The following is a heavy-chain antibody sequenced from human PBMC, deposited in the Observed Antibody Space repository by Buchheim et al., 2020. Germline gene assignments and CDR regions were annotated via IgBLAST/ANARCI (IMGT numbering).Heavy chain of an antibody. D-gene: IGHD6-6*01. J-gene: IGHJ6*02. Sequence: EVQLVESGGVVVQPGGSLRLSCAASGFTFDDYTMHWVRQAPGKGLEWVSLISCDGGSTYYADSVKGRFTISRDNSNNSLYLQMSSRRAEDTALYYCAKDMVRRAARPPQYYYYGMDVWGQGTT. CDR3: AKDMVRRAARPPQYYYYGMDV. CDR2: ISCDGGST. CDR1: GFTFDDYT. V-gene: IGHV3-43*01.